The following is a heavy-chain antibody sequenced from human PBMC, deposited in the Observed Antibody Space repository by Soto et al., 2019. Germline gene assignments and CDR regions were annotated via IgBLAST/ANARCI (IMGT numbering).Heavy chain of an antibody. V-gene: IGHV1-46*01. Sequence: QVQLVQSGAEVKKPGASVKVSCKASGYTFTSYYMHWVRQAPGQGLEWMGISNPSGGSTSYAQKFQGTVTMTRDTSTSTVYMELSSLRSEDTAVYYCAREPFGYCSGGSCLDYWGQGTLVTVSS. J-gene: IGHJ4*02. D-gene: IGHD2-15*01. CDR3: AREPFGYCSGGSCLDY. CDR2: SNPSGGST. CDR1: GYTFTSYY.